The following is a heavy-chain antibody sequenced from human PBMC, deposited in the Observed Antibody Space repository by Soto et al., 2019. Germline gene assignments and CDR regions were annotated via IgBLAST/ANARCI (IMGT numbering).Heavy chain of an antibody. CDR3: ATYTAFAKYYFDY. Sequence: SETLSLTCAVSGVSITTNGYSWSWIRQPPGKGLEWIGYIYPSGTIFYNPSLNSRVTISADTSNNQFSLKLTSVTAADTAVYFCATYTAFAKYYFDYWGRGTLVTVSS. J-gene: IGHJ4*02. D-gene: IGHD3-16*01. CDR1: GVSITTNGYS. CDR2: IYPSGTI. V-gene: IGHV4-30-2*01.